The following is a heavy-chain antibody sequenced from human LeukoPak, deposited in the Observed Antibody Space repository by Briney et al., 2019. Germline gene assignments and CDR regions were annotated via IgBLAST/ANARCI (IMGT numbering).Heavy chain of an antibody. CDR3: AELGITMIGGV. Sequence: GGSLRLSCAASGFTFIKYAMSWVRQAPGKGLEWVSSISSSGGTTYYADSVKGRFTISRDNAKNSLYLQMNSLRAEDTAVYYCAELGITMIGGVWGKGTTVTISS. V-gene: IGHV3-23*01. CDR2: ISSSGGTT. CDR1: GFTFIKYA. D-gene: IGHD3-10*02. J-gene: IGHJ6*04.